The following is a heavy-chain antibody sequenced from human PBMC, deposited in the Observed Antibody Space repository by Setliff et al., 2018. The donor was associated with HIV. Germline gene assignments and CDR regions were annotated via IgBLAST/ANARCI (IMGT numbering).Heavy chain of an antibody. Sequence: GASVKVSCKASGYTFTNYYMHWVRQAPGQGLEWMGIINPSGGSTSYAQKFQGRVTMTRDTSTSTVYMELSSLRSEDMAVYYCARAGIAAGEAFDIWGQGTMVTVSS. J-gene: IGHJ3*02. CDR3: ARAGIAAGEAFDI. V-gene: IGHV1-46*01. D-gene: IGHD6-13*01. CDR2: INPSGGST. CDR1: GYTFTNYY.